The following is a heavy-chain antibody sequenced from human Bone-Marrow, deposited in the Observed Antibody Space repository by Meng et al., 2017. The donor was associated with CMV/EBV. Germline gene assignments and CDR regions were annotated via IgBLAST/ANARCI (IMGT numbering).Heavy chain of an antibody. CDR1: GFDFSNYD. V-gene: IGHV3-30*02. D-gene: IGHD3-10*01. Sequence: GSLRLSCVASGFDFSNYDMHWVRQSPGKGLEWVALIRPDGGNKYYADSLKGRFTVSRDNSKSTLYLHMNSLRPEDTAVYYCANGGSYYASRNPSGFDYWGQGTLVTVSS. J-gene: IGHJ4*02. CDR2: IRPDGGNK. CDR3: ANGGSYYASRNPSGFDY.